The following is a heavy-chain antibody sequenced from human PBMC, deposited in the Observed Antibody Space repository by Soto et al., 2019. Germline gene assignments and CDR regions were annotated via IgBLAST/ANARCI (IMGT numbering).Heavy chain of an antibody. CDR2: ISGSGGST. CDR3: ARVNYYEMSGYRHFDY. CDR1: GFTFSSYA. Sequence: EVQLLESGGGLVQPGGSLRLSCAASGFTFSSYAMSWVRQAPGKGLEWVSAISGSGGSTYYADSVKGRFTISRDNSKNTLYLQMNSLRAEDTAVYYCARVNYYEMSGYRHFDYWGQGTLVTVSS. V-gene: IGHV3-23*01. J-gene: IGHJ4*02. D-gene: IGHD3-22*01.